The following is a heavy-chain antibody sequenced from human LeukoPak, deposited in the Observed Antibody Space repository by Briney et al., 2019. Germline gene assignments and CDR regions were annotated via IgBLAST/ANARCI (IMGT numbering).Heavy chain of an antibody. CDR3: AREAPVAAAGTNWFDP. V-gene: IGHV6-1*01. J-gene: IGHJ5*02. Sequence: SQTLSLTCAISGDSVSSNSAAWNWIRQSPSRGLEWLRRTYYRSKWYNDYAVSVKSRITINPDTSKNQFSLQVNSVTPEDTAVYYCAREAPVAAAGTNWFDPWGQGTLVTVSS. CDR1: GDSVSSNSAA. D-gene: IGHD6-13*01. CDR2: TYYRSKWYN.